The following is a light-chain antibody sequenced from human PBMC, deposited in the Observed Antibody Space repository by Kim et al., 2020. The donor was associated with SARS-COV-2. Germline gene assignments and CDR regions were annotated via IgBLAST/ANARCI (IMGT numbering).Light chain of an antibody. CDR3: QVWDSSTVV. CDR1: NIGSNN. V-gene: IGLV3-9*01. J-gene: IGLJ2*01. CDR2: RAS. Sequence: SVALGQTARITCGGNNIGSNNVHWYQQKPGQAPVLVIYRASNRPSGIPERFSGSNSGNTATLTISRAQAGDEADYYCQVWDSSTVVFGGGTQLTVL.